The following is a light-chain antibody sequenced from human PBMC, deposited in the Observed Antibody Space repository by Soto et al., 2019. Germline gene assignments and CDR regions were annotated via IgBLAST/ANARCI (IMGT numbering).Light chain of an antibody. J-gene: IGKJ5*01. Sequence: EIVMTQSPATLSVSAGERAILSCRASQSVCSYLAWYQQKPGQAPRLXXYDASNRANGIPDRFSGSGSGTDFTLTISSLEPEDFAVYSCQQRSNWPTITFGQGTRLEIK. CDR2: DAS. V-gene: IGKV3-11*01. CDR1: QSVCSY. CDR3: QQRSNWPTIT.